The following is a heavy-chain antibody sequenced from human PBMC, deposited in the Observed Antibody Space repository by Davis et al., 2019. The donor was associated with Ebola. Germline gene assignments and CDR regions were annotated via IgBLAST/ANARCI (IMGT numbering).Heavy chain of an antibody. CDR3: ARDPYSGSNIDY. D-gene: IGHD1-26*01. CDR2: INPNSGGT. V-gene: IGHV1-2*02. CDR1: GYTFTDYY. Sequence: ASVKVSCKASGYTFTDYYMHWVRQAPGQGLEWMGWINPNSGGTNYAQKFQGRVTMTRDTSTTTLYMELSSLTFEDTAVYYCARDPYSGSNIDYWGQGILVTVSS. J-gene: IGHJ4*02.